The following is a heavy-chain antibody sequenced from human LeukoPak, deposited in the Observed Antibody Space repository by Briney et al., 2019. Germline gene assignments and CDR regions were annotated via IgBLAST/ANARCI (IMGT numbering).Heavy chain of an antibody. CDR2: INNDGSST. D-gene: IGHD3-22*01. Sequence: GGSLRLSCAASGFTISSYWIHWVRQVPGKGLVWVSRINNDGSSTIYADSVKGRFTISRDDSKNTLYLQMNSLKTEDTAVYYCTTYFDGSGDYWGQGTLVTVSS. CDR3: TTYFDGSGDY. CDR1: GFTISSYW. J-gene: IGHJ4*02. V-gene: IGHV3-74*01.